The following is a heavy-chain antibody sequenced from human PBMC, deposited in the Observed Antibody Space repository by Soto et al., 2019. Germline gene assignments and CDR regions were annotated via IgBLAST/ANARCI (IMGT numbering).Heavy chain of an antibody. V-gene: IGHV3-48*02. J-gene: IGHJ4*02. Sequence: EVQLVESGGGSVQPGGSLRLSGAASGFTFRTFSMNWVRQAPGRGLEWISYISGGGRPISYADSVKGRFTISRDNAKNSLYLQMDSLTDEDTAVYYCARDLGWAFDSWGQGTLVTVSS. CDR2: ISGGGRPI. D-gene: IGHD6-19*01. CDR3: ARDLGWAFDS. CDR1: GFTFRTFS.